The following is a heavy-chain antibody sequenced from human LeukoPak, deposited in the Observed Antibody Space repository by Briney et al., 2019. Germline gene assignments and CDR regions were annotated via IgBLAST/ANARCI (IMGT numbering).Heavy chain of an antibody. V-gene: IGHV5-51*01. CDR2: IFPHDSDI. CDR1: GYSFLDYW. D-gene: IGHD2-2*01. J-gene: IGHJ6*02. CDR3: ARYGIRGCISNTKFDTSFFYYGMDV. Sequence: GESLKISRKGSGYSFLDYWIGWVRQMPGKGPELMGLIFPHDSDIKYSPSFQGQVTISVDKSISSAYVQWGSLKASDTAMYYCARYGIRGCISNTKFDTSFFYYGMDVWGQGTTVTVSS.